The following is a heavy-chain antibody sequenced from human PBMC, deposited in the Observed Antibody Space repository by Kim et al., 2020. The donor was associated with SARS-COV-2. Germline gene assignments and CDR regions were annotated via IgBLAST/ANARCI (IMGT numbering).Heavy chain of an antibody. Sequence: SETLSLTCTVSGGSISSYYWSWIRQPPGKGLEWIGYIYYSGSTNYNPSLKSRVTISVDTSKNQFSLKLSSVTAADTAVYYCARASRSTIFGVVTAPGAFDIWGHGPFLTVSS. J-gene: IGHJ3*02. CDR3: ARASRSTIFGVVTAPGAFDI. V-gene: IGHV4-59*01. CDR2: IYYSGST. D-gene: IGHD3-3*01. CDR1: GGSISSYY.